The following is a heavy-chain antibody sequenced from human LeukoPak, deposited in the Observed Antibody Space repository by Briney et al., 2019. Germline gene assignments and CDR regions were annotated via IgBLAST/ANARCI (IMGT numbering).Heavy chain of an antibody. CDR2: TSSDLNVK. Sequence: SGGSLRLSCAASGFTFRNYVINWVPRAPGKGLEWVAVTSSDLNVKLYADSVKGRFTISRDNSRSTLYLQMNSLRPEDTAIYYCARDKFDGMDVWGQGTTVTVSS. CDR1: GFTFRNYV. CDR3: ARDKFDGMDV. V-gene: IGHV3-30-3*01. J-gene: IGHJ6*02.